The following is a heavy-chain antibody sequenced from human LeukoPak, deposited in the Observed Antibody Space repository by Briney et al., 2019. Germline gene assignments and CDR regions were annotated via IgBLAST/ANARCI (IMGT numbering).Heavy chain of an antibody. CDR2: ISYDGSNK. J-gene: IGHJ5*02. CDR1: GFTFSSYA. Sequence: SLRLSCAASGFTFSSYAMHWVRQAPGKGLEWVAVISYDGSNKYYADSVKGRFTISRDNSKNTLYLQMNSLRAEDTALYYCAREPASSGWFDPWGQGTLVAVSS. CDR3: AREPASSGWFDP. D-gene: IGHD6-19*01. V-gene: IGHV3-30-3*01.